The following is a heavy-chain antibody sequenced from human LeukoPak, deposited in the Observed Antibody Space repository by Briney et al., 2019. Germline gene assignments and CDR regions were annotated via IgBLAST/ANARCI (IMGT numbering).Heavy chain of an antibody. CDR1: GDSVSSNSAA. J-gene: IGHJ4*02. D-gene: IGHD6-19*01. CDR3: SRHKSGWIDY. V-gene: IGHV6-1*01. Sequence: SQTPSLTCAISGDSVSSNSAAWDWIRQSPSRGLEWLGRTYYRSKWYNDYAVSVRGRITINPDTSKNQFSLQLNSVTPEDTAVYYCSRHKSGWIDYWGQGTLVTVSS. CDR2: TYYRSKWYN.